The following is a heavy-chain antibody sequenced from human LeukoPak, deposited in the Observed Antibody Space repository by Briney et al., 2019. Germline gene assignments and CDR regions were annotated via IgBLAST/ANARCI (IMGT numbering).Heavy chain of an antibody. Sequence: GGSLRLSCAASGFTFSNSEMNWVRQAPGKGLEWVSCISSGGTTVFYADSVKGRFTISRDNAKNSLYLQMNSLRAEDTAVYYCVGDDYGDYVYWGQGTLVTVSS. J-gene: IGHJ4*02. CDR1: GFTFSNSE. CDR2: ISSGGTTV. D-gene: IGHD4-17*01. V-gene: IGHV3-48*03. CDR3: VGDDYGDYVY.